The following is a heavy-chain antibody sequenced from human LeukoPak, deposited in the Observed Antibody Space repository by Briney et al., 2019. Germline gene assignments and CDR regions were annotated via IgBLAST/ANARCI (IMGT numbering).Heavy chain of an antibody. CDR3: ARADYYYDSSGSRGDAFDI. V-gene: IGHV3-48*01. J-gene: IGHJ3*02. D-gene: IGHD3-22*01. Sequence: GGSLRLSCAVSGFSFSTYSMNWVRQAPGKGLEWVSYISSSSSTIYYADSVKGRFTISRDNAKNSLYLQMNSLRAEDTAVYYCARADYYYDSSGSRGDAFDIWGQGTMVTVSS. CDR2: ISSSSSTI. CDR1: GFSFSTYS.